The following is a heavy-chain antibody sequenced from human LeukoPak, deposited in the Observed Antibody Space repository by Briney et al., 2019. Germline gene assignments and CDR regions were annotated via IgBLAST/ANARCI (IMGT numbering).Heavy chain of an antibody. CDR3: ARESIVGATTLDY. CDR2: IDPNSGGT. CDR1: GYTFTGYY. D-gene: IGHD1-26*01. V-gene: IGHV1-2*02. J-gene: IGHJ4*02. Sequence: ASVKVSCKASGYTFTGYYMHWVRQAPGPGLEWMGWIDPNSGGTNYAQKFQGRVTMTRDTSISTAYMELSSLRSDDTAVYYCARESIVGATTLDYWGQGTLVTVSS.